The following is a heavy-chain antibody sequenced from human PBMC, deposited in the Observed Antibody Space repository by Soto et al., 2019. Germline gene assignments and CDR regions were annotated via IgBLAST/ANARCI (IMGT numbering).Heavy chain of an antibody. CDR3: AKAISSSWGGYYYYGMDV. D-gene: IGHD6-6*01. CDR1: GFTFSSYA. V-gene: IGHV3-23*01. CDR2: ISGSGGST. Sequence: PGGSLRLSCAASGFTFSSYAMSWVRQAPGKGLEWVSAISGSGGSTYYADSVKGRFTISRDNSKNTLYLQMNSLRAEDTAVYYCAKAISSSWGGYYYYGMDVWGQGTTVTVSS. J-gene: IGHJ6*02.